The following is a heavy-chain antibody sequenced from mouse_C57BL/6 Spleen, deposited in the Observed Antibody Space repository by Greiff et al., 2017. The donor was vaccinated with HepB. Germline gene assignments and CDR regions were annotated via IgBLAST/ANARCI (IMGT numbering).Heavy chain of an antibody. J-gene: IGHJ4*01. V-gene: IGHV1-82*01. CDR2: IYPGDGDT. CDR3: AKWTGDY. Sequence: QVQLQQSGPELVKPGASVKISCEASGYAFSSSWMNWVKQRPGKGLEWIGRIYPGDGDTNYNGKFKSKATLTADKSSSTAYMQLSSLTSEDSAVYDYAKWTGDYWGQGTSVTVSS. CDR1: GYAFSSSW.